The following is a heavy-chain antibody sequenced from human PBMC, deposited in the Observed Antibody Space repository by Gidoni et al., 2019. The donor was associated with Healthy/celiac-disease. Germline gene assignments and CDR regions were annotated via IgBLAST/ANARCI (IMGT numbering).Heavy chain of an antibody. CDR2: ISSSSSYI. Sequence: EVQLVEPGGGLVKPGGSLRLPCAASGFTFSSYSMNWVRQAPGKGLEWVSSISSSSSYIYYADSVKGRFTISRDNAKTSLYLQMNSLRAEDTAVYYCARVGGYSGYDQFDYWGQGTLVTVSS. D-gene: IGHD5-12*01. V-gene: IGHV3-21*01. CDR1: GFTFSSYS. CDR3: ARVGGYSGYDQFDY. J-gene: IGHJ4*02.